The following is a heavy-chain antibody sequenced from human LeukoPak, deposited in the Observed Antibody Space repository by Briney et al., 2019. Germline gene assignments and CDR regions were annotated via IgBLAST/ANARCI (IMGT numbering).Heavy chain of an antibody. D-gene: IGHD2/OR15-2a*01. J-gene: IGHJ5*02. V-gene: IGHV5-51*01. CDR3: ARGTFFDP. CDR2: IYPGDSDV. Sequence: GESLKISCKTSGYSFTSYWIAWVRQMPGKGLEWIGIIYPGDSDVKYSPSFQDQVTISADNSISTAYLQWNSLEASDTAIYYCARGTFFDPWGQGTLVTVSS. CDR1: GYSFTSYW.